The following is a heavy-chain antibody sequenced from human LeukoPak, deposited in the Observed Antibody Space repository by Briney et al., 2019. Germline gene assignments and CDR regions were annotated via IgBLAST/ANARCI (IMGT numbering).Heavy chain of an antibody. CDR2: VGADGVDI. J-gene: IGHJ4*02. D-gene: IGHD2-15*01. CDR3: AIRFCRGGNCCGFALDN. V-gene: IGHV3-23*01. Sequence: GGSHRLSCGASGFTFSNFAMSSVRQDPGKGLEWVSNVGADGVDIYYADSRKGRFTASRVNARDRLYIQMNSQRGERTAVYYCAIRFCRGGNCCGFALDNWGLGTLVTVSS. CDR1: GFTFSNFA.